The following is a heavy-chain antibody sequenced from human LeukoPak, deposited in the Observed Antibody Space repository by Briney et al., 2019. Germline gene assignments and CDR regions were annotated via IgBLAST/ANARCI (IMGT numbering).Heavy chain of an antibody. CDR1: GYSISSGYY. V-gene: IGHV4-38-2*02. CDR2: IYHSGST. Sequence: PSETLSLTCTVSGYSISSGYYWGWIRQPPGKGLEWIGSIYHSGSTYYNPSLKSRVTISVDTSKNQFSLKLSSVTAADTAVYYCARDPHLSRDWGQGMLVTVSS. CDR3: ARDPHLSRD. J-gene: IGHJ4*02.